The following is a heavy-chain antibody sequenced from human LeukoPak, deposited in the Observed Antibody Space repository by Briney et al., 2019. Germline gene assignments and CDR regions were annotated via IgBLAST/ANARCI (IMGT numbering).Heavy chain of an antibody. V-gene: IGHV3-23*01. Sequence: GGSLRLSCAASGFTFSTYAMTWVRQAPGKGLEWVSAISGSGDNTYYADSVKGRFSISRDNSENTVYLQMNSLRAEDTAIYYCAKDRGYWVQGTLVTVSS. CDR2: ISGSGDNT. CDR3: AKDRGY. CDR1: GFTFSTYA. D-gene: IGHD2-15*01. J-gene: IGHJ4*02.